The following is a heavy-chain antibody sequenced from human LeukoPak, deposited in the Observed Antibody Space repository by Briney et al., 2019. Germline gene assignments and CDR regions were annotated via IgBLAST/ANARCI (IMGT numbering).Heavy chain of an antibody. CDR1: GFTFMSYE. CDR2: ISSSGGST. Sequence: GGSLRLSCAASGFTFMSYEMNWVRQAPRKGLEWVSGISSSGGSTYYADSVKGRFTISRDNSKNTLYLQMNSLRAGDTAVYYCAKARSMDLWTVPFDHWGQGTLVTVSS. CDR3: AKARSMDLWTVPFDH. D-gene: IGHD3-10*01. J-gene: IGHJ4*02. V-gene: IGHV3-23*01.